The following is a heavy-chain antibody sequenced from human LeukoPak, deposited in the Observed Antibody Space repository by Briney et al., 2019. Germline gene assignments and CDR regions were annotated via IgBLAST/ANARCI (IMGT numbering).Heavy chain of an antibody. V-gene: IGHV3-7*03. CDR3: AKVPYWEYFQH. J-gene: IGHJ1*01. Sequence: GGSLRLSCAASGFTFSSYWMSWVRQAPGKGLEWVANIKQDGSEKYYVDSVKGRFTISRDNSKNTLYLQMNSLRAEDTAVYYCAKVPYWEYFQHWGQGTLVTVSS. D-gene: IGHD2-15*01. CDR1: GFTFSSYW. CDR2: IKQDGSEK.